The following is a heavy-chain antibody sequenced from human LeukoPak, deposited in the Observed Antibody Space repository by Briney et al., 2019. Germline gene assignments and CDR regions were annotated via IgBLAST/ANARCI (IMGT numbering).Heavy chain of an antibody. CDR2: ILYDGCYK. Sequence: GGALRLSCAASAFTLSIYAMHWVRQAPGKGLEWVAVILYDGCYKYYADSVKGRFIISRDNSKNELYLQMNSLRAGDTAVYFCARESFGEHHFDYWGQGTLVTVSS. CDR1: AFTLSIYA. V-gene: IGHV3-30*01. CDR3: ARESFGEHHFDY. J-gene: IGHJ4*01. D-gene: IGHD3-10*01.